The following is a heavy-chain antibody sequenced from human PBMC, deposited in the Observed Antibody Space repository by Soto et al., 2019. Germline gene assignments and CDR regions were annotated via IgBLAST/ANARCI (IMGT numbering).Heavy chain of an antibody. J-gene: IGHJ6*03. V-gene: IGHV6-1*01. CDR2: TYYRSKWYN. CDR3: ARGSYGARTYYYYYYMAV. D-gene: IGHD1-26*01. CDR1: GDSVSSNSAA. Sequence: PSQTLSLTCAISGDSVSSNSAAWNWIRQSPSRGLEWLGRTYYRSKWYNDYAVSVKSRITINPDTSKNQFSLQLNSVTPEDTAVYYCARGSYGARTYYYYYYMAVWGKGTTVTVSS.